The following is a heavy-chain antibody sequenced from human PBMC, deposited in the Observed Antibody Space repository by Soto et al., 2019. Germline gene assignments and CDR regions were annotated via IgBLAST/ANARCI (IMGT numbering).Heavy chain of an antibody. J-gene: IGHJ3*02. CDR3: AKDLGYGGRGAFDI. D-gene: IGHD7-27*01. CDR1: GFTFSSYG. CDR2: ISYDGSNK. Sequence: GGSLRLSWAASGFTFSSYGMHWVRQAPGKGLEWVAVISYDGSNKYYADSVKGRFTISRDNSKNTLYLQMNSLRAEDTAVYYCAKDLGYGGRGAFDIWGQGTMVTVSS. V-gene: IGHV3-30*18.